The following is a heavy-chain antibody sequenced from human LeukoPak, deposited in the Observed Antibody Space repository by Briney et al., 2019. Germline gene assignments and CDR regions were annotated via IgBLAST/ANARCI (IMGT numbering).Heavy chain of an antibody. CDR2: ISSSGSTI. V-gene: IGHV3-11*01. CDR3: ARRLGYCSSTSCYTPNYYYYYMDV. CDR1: GFTFSDYY. J-gene: IGHJ6*03. D-gene: IGHD2-2*02. Sequence: GGSLRLSCAASGFTFSDYYMSWIRQAPGKGLEWVSYISSSGSTIYYADSVKGRFTISRDNAKNSLYLQMNSLRAEDTAVYYCARRLGYCSSTSCYTPNYYYYYMDVWGKGTTVTVSS.